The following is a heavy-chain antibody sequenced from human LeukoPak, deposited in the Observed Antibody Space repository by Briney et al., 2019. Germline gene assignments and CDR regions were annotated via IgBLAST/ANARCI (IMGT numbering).Heavy chain of an antibody. D-gene: IGHD3-16*01. Sequence: GRSLRLSCAASGFTFSSYGMHWVRQAPGKGLEWVAVISYDGSNKYYADSVKGRFTISRDNAKNSLYLQMNSLRAEDTALYYCARDSLTKGGDYWGQGTLVTVSS. CDR1: GFTFSSYG. J-gene: IGHJ4*02. V-gene: IGHV3-30*03. CDR3: ARDSLTKGGDY. CDR2: ISYDGSNK.